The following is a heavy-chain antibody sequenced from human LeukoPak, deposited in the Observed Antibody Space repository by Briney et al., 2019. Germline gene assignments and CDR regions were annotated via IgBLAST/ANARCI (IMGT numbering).Heavy chain of an antibody. V-gene: IGHV4-59*01. CDR1: GGSISSYY. Sequence: KPSETLSPTCTVSGGSISSYYWSWIRQPPGKGLEWIGYIYYSGSTNYNPSLKSRVTISVDTSKNQFSLKLSSVTAADTAVYYCARGGYCSSTSCYTRWFDPWGQGTLVTVSS. J-gene: IGHJ5*02. D-gene: IGHD2-2*02. CDR3: ARGGYCSSTSCYTRWFDP. CDR2: IYYSGST.